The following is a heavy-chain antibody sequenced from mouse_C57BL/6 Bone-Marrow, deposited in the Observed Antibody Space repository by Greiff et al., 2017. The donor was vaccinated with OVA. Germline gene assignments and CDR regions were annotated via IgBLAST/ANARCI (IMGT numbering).Heavy chain of an antibody. CDR2: ISNGGGST. J-gene: IGHJ1*03. D-gene: IGHD3-3*01. Sequence: EVHLVESGGGLVQPGGSLKLSCAASGFTFSDYYMYWVRQTPEKRLEWVAYISNGGGSTYYPDTVKGRFTISRDNAKNTLYLQMSRLKSEDTAMYYCARHGDSSYWYFDVWGTGTTVTVSS. CDR3: ARHGDSSYWYFDV. V-gene: IGHV5-12*01. CDR1: GFTFSDYY.